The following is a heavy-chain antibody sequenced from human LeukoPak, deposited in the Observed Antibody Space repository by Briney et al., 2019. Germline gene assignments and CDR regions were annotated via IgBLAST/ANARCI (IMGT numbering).Heavy chain of an antibody. D-gene: IGHD6-13*01. V-gene: IGHV4-61*08. J-gene: IGHJ4*02. Sequence: SETLSLTCTVSGGSISSGGYYWSWIRQHPGKGLEWIGYIYYSGSTNYNPSLKSRVTISVDTSKNQFSLKLSSVTAADTAVYYCARGHGTLAGTCDYWGQGTLVTVSS. CDR2: IYYSGST. CDR3: ARGHGTLAGTCDY. CDR1: GGSISSGGYY.